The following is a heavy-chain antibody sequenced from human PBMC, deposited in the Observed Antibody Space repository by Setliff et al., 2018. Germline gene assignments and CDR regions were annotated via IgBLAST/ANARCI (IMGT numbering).Heavy chain of an antibody. CDR3: ARGRNIAARLLDS. CDR1: GGSINSGVYY. CDR2: INHSGTT. D-gene: IGHD6-6*01. V-gene: IGHV4-39*07. Sequence: SETLSLTCTVSGGSINSGVYYWGWIRQPPGKGLEWIGEINHSGTTKSNPSLKSPVTISVDTSKDQLSLKVISRTAADTAVYYCARGRNIAARLLDSWGQGTLVTVSS. J-gene: IGHJ4*02.